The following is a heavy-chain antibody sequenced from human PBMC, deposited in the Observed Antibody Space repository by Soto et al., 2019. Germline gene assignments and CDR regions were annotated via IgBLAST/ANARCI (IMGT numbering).Heavy chain of an antibody. V-gene: IGHV5-51*01. Sequence: GESLKISCKGSGYSFTSYWIGWVRQMPGKGLEWMGIIYPGDSDTRYSPSFQGQVTISADKSISTACLQWSSLKASDTAMYYCAAPSDCSSTSCPSRRSSYYYYGMDVWGQGTTVTV. CDR3: AAPSDCSSTSCPSRRSSYYYYGMDV. CDR1: GYSFTSYW. D-gene: IGHD2-2*01. J-gene: IGHJ6*02. CDR2: IYPGDSDT.